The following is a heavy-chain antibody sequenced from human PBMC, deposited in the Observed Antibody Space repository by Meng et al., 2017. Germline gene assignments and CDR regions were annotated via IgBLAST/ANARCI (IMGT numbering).Heavy chain of an antibody. D-gene: IGHD3-10*01. CDR2: IIPIFGTA. CDR1: GYNFPDYY. CDR3: ARDSSTLRGAPYYYYGMDV. Sequence: SVKVSCKPSGYNFPDYYIHWVRRAPGQGLEWMGGIIPIFGTANYAQKFQGRVTITADESTSTAYMELSSLRSEDTAVYYCARDSSTLRGAPYYYYGMDVWGQGTTVTVSS. J-gene: IGHJ6*02. V-gene: IGHV1-69*13.